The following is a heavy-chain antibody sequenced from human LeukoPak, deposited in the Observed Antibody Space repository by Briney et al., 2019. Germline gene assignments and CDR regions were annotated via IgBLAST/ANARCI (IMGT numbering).Heavy chain of an antibody. Sequence: ASVKVSCKASGYTFNSYYMHWVRQAPGQGLEWMGGIIPIFGTANYAQKFQGRVTITTDESTSTAYMELSSLRSEDTAVYYCASGEAYCGGDCSSDYYYYMDVWGKGTTVTVSS. V-gene: IGHV1-69*05. CDR2: IIPIFGTA. J-gene: IGHJ6*03. D-gene: IGHD2-21*01. CDR3: ASGEAYCGGDCSSDYYYYMDV. CDR1: GYTFNSYY.